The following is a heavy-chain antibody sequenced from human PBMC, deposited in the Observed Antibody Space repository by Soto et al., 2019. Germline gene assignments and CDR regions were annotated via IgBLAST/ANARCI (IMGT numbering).Heavy chain of an antibody. CDR3: AGSFKYGSGTFDAFDI. CDR2: IIPIFGTT. CDR1: GGTFSSYA. V-gene: IGHV1-69*01. D-gene: IGHD3-10*01. Sequence: QVQLVQSGTEVKKPGSSLKVSCKASGGTFSSYAISWARQAPGQGLEWMGGIIPIFGTTNYAEKFRGRVSITADESTSTAYVELSSLRSEDTAVYYCAGSFKYGSGTFDAFDIWGQGTMVTVSS. J-gene: IGHJ3*02.